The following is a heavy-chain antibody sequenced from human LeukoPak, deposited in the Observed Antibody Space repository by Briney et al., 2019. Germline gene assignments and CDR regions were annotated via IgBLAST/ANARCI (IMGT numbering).Heavy chain of an antibody. Sequence: PSETLSLTCTVSGFSISSGHCWGWVRQPPGAGLEWIGSVYQSGTTYYNPSLKSRVTTSVDMSKNQFSLRLRPVTAADTAVYYCARIFIRNGYSSYFDCWGQGTLVTVSS. CDR2: VYQSGTT. J-gene: IGHJ4*02. D-gene: IGHD5-18*01. CDR1: GFSISSGHC. V-gene: IGHV4-38-2*02. CDR3: ARIFIRNGYSSYFDC.